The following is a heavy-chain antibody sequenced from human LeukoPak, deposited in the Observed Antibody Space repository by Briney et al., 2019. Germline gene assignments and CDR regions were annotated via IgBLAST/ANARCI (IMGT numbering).Heavy chain of an antibody. CDR2: ISGSGGST. Sequence: GGSLRLSCGASGFTFSSYAMSWVRQAPGKGLEWVSAISGSGGSTYYADSVKGRFTISRDNSKNTLYLQMNSLRAEDTAVYYCAKPIDDDSSGYYKHWGQGTLVTVSS. D-gene: IGHD3-22*01. CDR3: AKPIDDDSSGYYKH. J-gene: IGHJ4*02. V-gene: IGHV3-23*01. CDR1: GFTFSSYA.